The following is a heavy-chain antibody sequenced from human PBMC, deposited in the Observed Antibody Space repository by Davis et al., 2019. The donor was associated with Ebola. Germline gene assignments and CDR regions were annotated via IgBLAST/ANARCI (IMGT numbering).Heavy chain of an antibody. J-gene: IGHJ4*02. CDR3: TRNTSWQLGGEDFDY. V-gene: IGHV3-72*01. CDR2: TRNKANSYTT. CDR1: GFTFSDHY. Sequence: PGGSLRLSCAASGFTFSDHYMDWVRQAPGKGLEWVGRTRNKANSYTTEYAASVKGRFTISRDDSKSIAYLQMNSLKTEDTAVYYCTRNTSWQLGGEDFDYWGQGTLVTVSS. D-gene: IGHD6-13*01.